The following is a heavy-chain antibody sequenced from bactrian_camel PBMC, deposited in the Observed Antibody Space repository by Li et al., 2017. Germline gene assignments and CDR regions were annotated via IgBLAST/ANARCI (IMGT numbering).Heavy chain of an antibody. CDR1: GYTYNRNC. CDR3: ASDPQWWHLMANYNY. D-gene: IGHD7*01. CDR2: IATGSGNT. J-gene: IGHJ4*01. V-gene: IGHV3S1*01. Sequence: HVQLVESGGGSVQAGGSLRLSCAASGYTYNRNCMAWFRQAPGKEREGVARIATGSGNTYYADSVKGRFTISRDIAKNTLYLRMNSLKPEDTATYTCASDPQWWHLMANYNYWGHGTQVTV.